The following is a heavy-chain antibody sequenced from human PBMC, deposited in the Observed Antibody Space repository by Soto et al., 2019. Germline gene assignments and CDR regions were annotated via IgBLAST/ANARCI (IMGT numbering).Heavy chain of an antibody. V-gene: IGHV4-4*02. D-gene: IGHD6-13*01. CDR3: ARRSQQLGAYYFDY. Sequence: SETLSLTCAVSGGSISSSNWWSWVRQPPGKGLEWIGEIYHSGSTNYNPSLKSRVTISVDKSKNQFSLKLSSVTAADTAVYYCARRSQQLGAYYFDYWGQGTLVTVSS. CDR2: IYHSGST. J-gene: IGHJ4*02. CDR1: GGSISSSNW.